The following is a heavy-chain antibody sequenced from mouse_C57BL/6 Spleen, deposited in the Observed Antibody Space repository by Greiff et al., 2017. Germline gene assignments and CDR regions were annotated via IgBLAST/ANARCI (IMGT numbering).Heavy chain of an antibody. J-gene: IGHJ2*01. CDR3: ALTGVLYYFDY. D-gene: IGHD4-1*01. V-gene: IGHV1-64*01. CDR1: GYTFTSYW. Sequence: VQLQQPGAELVKPGASVKLSCKASGYTFTSYWMHWVKQRPGQGLEWIGMIHPNRGSTNYNEKFKSKATLTVDKSSSTAYMQLSSLSSEDSAVYDCALTGVLYYFDYWGQGTTLTVSS. CDR2: IHPNRGST.